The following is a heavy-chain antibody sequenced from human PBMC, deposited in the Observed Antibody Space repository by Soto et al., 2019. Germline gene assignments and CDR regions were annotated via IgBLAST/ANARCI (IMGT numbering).Heavy chain of an antibody. CDR2: ISISSSYI. V-gene: IGHV3-21*01. CDR1: VFTFSRYS. Sequence: GGSLRLSCSASVFTFSRYSMNWVRQAPGKGLEWVSSISISSSYIYYADSVKGRFTISRDNAKNSLYLQMNSLRAEDTAVYFCAREGSYWNDVGPDWGQGTLVTVFS. D-gene: IGHD1-1*01. CDR3: AREGSYWNDVGPD. J-gene: IGHJ4*02.